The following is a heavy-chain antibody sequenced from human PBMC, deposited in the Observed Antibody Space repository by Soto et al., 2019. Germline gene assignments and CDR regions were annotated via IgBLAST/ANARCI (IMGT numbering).Heavy chain of an antibody. D-gene: IGHD2-2*01. V-gene: IGHV1-69*13. J-gene: IGHJ4*02. Sequence: GASVKVSCKASGGTFSSYAISWVRQAPGQGLEWMGGIIPIFGTANYAQKFQGRVTITADESTSTAYMELSSLRSEDTAVYYCARGPDIVVVPVIHAYYFDYWGQGTLVTVSS. CDR2: IIPIFGTA. CDR3: ARGPDIVVVPVIHAYYFDY. CDR1: GGTFSSYA.